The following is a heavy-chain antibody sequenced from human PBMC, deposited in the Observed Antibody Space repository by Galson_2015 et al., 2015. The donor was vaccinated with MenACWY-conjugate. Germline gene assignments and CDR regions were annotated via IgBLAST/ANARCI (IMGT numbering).Heavy chain of an antibody. J-gene: IGHJ4*02. CDR1: GFTFSTYW. CDR2: INSDGSST. D-gene: IGHD2-21*02. V-gene: IGHV3-74*01. CDR3: ARDGAYCDGDCNVGRARAVDY. Sequence: SLRLSCAASGFTFSTYWVHWVRHAPGKGLVWVSRINSDGSSTSYADSVKGRFTISRDNAKNTLYLQMNSLRAEDTAVYYCARDGAYCDGDCNVGRARAVDYWGQGTLVTVSS.